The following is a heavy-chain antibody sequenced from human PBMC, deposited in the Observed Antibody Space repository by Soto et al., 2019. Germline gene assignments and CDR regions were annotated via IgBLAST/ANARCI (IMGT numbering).Heavy chain of an antibody. CDR2: IYPGDSDA. Sequence: GESLKISCKASGYNFATYWIAWVRRMPGKGLEYMGIIYPGDSDARYSPSFQGQVTFSADKSISTAYLQWSSLTASDTAIYYCARHGFYGDYASNYFDPWGQGTLVTVSS. J-gene: IGHJ5*02. D-gene: IGHD4-17*01. CDR3: ARHGFYGDYASNYFDP. V-gene: IGHV5-51*01. CDR1: GYNFATYW.